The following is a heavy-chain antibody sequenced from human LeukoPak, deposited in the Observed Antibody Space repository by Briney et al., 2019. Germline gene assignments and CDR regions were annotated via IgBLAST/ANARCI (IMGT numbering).Heavy chain of an antibody. Sequence: SETLSLTCTVSGYSLSSGYYWGWIRQPPGKGLEWIGSVDHSGGTYYNPSLRSRVSISVDTSKNQFSLKLSSVTAADTAVYYCARKQQPYYYYYYYMDVWGKGTTVTVSS. CDR3: ARKQQPYYYYYYYMDV. J-gene: IGHJ6*03. CDR2: VDHSGGT. CDR1: GYSLSSGYY. D-gene: IGHD6-13*01. V-gene: IGHV4-38-2*02.